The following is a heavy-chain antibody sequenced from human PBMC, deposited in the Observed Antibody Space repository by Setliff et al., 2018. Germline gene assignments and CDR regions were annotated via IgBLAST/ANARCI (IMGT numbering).Heavy chain of an antibody. V-gene: IGHV4-34*01. J-gene: IGHJ4*02. D-gene: IGHD3-16*02. CDR2: INHSGST. CDR3: ASIALTEPSYYDYVWGSYRFFHYFDY. CDR1: GGSFSGYY. Sequence: PSETLSLTCAVYGGSFSGYYWSWIRQPPGKGLEWIGEINHSGSTNYNPSLKSRVTISVDTSKNQFSLKLSSVTAADTVVYYCASIALTEPSYYDYVWGSYRFFHYFDYWGQGTLVTVSS.